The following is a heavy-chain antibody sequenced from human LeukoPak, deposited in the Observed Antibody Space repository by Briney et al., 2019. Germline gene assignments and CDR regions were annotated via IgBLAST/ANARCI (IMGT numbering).Heavy chain of an antibody. CDR1: GYTFTSYD. CDR2: MNPNSGNT. CDR3: ARGHRLRRGPLVGNWFDP. Sequence: GASVKVSCKASGYTFTSYDINWVRQATGQGLEWMGWMNPNSGNTGYAQKFQGRVTMTRNTSISTAYMKLSSLRSEDTAVYYCARGHRLRRGPLVGNWFDPWGQGTLVTVSS. J-gene: IGHJ5*02. V-gene: IGHV1-8*01. D-gene: IGHD4-17*01.